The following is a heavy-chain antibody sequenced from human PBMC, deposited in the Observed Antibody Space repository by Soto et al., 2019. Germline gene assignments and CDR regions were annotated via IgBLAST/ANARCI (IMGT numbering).Heavy chain of an antibody. V-gene: IGHV4-59*13. CDR1: GGSINNYY. D-gene: IGHD6-19*01. Sequence: TSETLSLTCIVSGGSINNYYWSWIRQPPGKGLEWIGYIYYSGSTKYNPSLNSRVTMSVDTSRNQFSLKLTSVTPADTAVYYCARVGASAWFFDYWGQGALVTVSS. CDR3: ARVGASAWFFDY. J-gene: IGHJ4*02. CDR2: IYYSGST.